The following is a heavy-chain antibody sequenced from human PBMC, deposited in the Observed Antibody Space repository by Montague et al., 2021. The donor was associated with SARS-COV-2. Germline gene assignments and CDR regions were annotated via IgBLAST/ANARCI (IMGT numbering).Heavy chain of an antibody. CDR3: ARGSSILWWWAHDY. J-gene: IGHJ4*02. Sequence: SETLSLTCAVYGGSFSGYYWSWIRQPPGKGLKWIGEINHSGSTXXXPSXXXRVTISVDTSKNQFSPKLSSVTAADTAVYYCARGSSILWWWAHDYWGQGTLGTVSS. CDR1: GGSFSGYY. D-gene: IGHD2-21*01. CDR2: INHSGST. V-gene: IGHV4-34*01.